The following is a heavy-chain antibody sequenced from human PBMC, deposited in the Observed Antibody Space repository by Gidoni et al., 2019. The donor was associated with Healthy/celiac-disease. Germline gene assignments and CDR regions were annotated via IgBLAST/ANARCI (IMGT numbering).Heavy chain of an antibody. Sequence: EVQLVESGGGLVQPGGSLRLSCAASGFTFSSYWMRWVRQAPGKGLEWVANIKQDGSEKYYVDSVKGRFTISRDNAKNSLYLQMNSLRAEDTAVYYCARDAGMVRGVPPSYYYYGMDVWGQGTTVTVSS. CDR3: ARDAGMVRGVPPSYYYYGMDV. V-gene: IGHV3-7*01. CDR2: IKQDGSEK. D-gene: IGHD3-10*01. CDR1: GFTFSSYW. J-gene: IGHJ6*02.